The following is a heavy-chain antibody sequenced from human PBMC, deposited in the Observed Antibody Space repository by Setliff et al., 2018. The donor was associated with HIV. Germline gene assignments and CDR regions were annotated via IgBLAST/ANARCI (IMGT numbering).Heavy chain of an antibody. CDR1: GFTLSTFS. J-gene: IGHJ4*02. CDR2: ISSKDGST. Sequence: GGSLRLSCAVSGFTLSTFSMSWVRQAPGKGLEWVSVISSKDGSTYYADSVRGRFTISRDNSKNTLYLQMNSLRAEDTAVYYCAKSSWWEPRAYWGQGTLVTVSS. V-gene: IGHV3-23*01. CDR3: AKSSWWEPRAY. D-gene: IGHD2-15*01.